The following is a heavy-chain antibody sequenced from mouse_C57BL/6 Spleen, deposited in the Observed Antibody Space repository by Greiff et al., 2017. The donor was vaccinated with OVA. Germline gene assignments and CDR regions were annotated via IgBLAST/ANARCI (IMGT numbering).Heavy chain of an antibody. J-gene: IGHJ4*01. V-gene: IGHV2-6-1*01. Sequence: VQGVESGPGLVAPSQSLSITCTVSGFSLTSYGVHWVRQPPGKGLEWLVVIWSDGSTTYNSALKSRLSISKDNSKSQVFLKMNSLQTDDTAMYYCARHPPYSYYYAMDYWGQGTSVTVSS. D-gene: IGHD2-12*01. CDR2: IWSDGST. CDR1: GFSLTSYG. CDR3: ARHPPYSYYYAMDY.